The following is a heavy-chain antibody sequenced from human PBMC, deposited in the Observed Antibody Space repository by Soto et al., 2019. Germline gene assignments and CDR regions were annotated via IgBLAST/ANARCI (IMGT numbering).Heavy chain of an antibody. D-gene: IGHD5-12*01. Sequence: GESLKISCEGSGYSFTSYWISWVRQMPGKGLEWMGRIDPSDSYTNYSPSFQGHVTISADKSISTAYLQWSSLKASDTAMYYCARHGGYSGYDRAWFDPRGQGTLVTVSS. J-gene: IGHJ5*02. CDR3: ARHGGYSGYDRAWFDP. V-gene: IGHV5-10-1*01. CDR1: GYSFTSYW. CDR2: IDPSDSYT.